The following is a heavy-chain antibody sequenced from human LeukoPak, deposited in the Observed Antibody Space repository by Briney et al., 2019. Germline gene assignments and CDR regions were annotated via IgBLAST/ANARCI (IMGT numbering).Heavy chain of an antibody. CDR1: DDSFSSHY. CDR2: ISYVGST. CDR3: AKDLVTVTKGFDI. D-gene: IGHD4-17*01. V-gene: IGHV4-59*11. Sequence: PSETLSLTCAVSDDSFSSHYWTWIRQPPGKGLEWIGYISYVGSTNYNPSLKSRVTISIDTSKNQFSLKLSSVTAADTAVYYCAKDLVTVTKGFDIWGQGTMVSVSS. J-gene: IGHJ3*02.